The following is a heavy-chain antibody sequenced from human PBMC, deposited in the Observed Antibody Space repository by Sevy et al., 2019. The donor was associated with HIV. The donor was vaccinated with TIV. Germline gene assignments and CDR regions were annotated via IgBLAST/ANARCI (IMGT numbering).Heavy chain of an antibody. V-gene: IGHV3-21*01. Sequence: GGSLRLSCAASGFTFSSYAMNWVRQAPGKGLEWVSSINAISSNLYYADSVKGRFTISRDNAENSLYLQMNSVRAEDTAVYYCARDLFSGGNAVYGYWGQGTLVTVS. J-gene: IGHJ4*02. CDR1: GFTFSSYA. CDR2: INAISSNL. D-gene: IGHD2-15*01. CDR3: ARDLFSGGNAVYGY.